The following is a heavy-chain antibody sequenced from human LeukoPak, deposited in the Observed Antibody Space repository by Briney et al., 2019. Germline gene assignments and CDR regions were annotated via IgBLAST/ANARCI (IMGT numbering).Heavy chain of an antibody. V-gene: IGHV3-74*01. CDR2: INTDGSSA. D-gene: IGHD5-24*01. Sequence: GSLRLSCAASGLTFSSYWMHWVRQAPGQGLVWVSLINTDGSSATYVDSVKGRFTISRDNARNTLYLQMNSLRAEDTAVYYCTRQMPAIRYFDFWGQGTLVTVSS. CDR1: GLTFSSYW. CDR3: TRQMPAIRYFDF. J-gene: IGHJ4*02.